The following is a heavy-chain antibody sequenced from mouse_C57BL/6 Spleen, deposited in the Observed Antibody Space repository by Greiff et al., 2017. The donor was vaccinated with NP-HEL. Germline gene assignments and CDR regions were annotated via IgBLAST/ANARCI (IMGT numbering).Heavy chain of an antibody. CDR1: GYTFTSYW. D-gene: IGHD2-5*01. CDR2: IHPNSGST. Sequence: QVQLQQPGAELVKPGASVKLSCKASGYTFTSYWMHWVKQRPGQGLEWIGMIHPNSGSTNYNEKFKSKATLTVDKSSSTAYMQLSSLTSEDSAVYYCARLDYSNYERGAMDYWGQGTSVTVSS. CDR3: ARLDYSNYERGAMDY. J-gene: IGHJ4*01. V-gene: IGHV1-64*01.